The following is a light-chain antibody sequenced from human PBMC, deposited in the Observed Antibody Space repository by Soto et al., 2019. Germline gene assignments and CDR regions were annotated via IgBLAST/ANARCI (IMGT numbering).Light chain of an antibody. J-gene: IGLJ1*01. CDR1: SSDVGGYNY. Sequence: QTVLTHPASVSGSPGQSITLSCTGTSSDVGGYNYVSWYQQHPGKAPKLMIYEVSNRPSGVSNRFSGSKSGNTASLTISGLQAEDEADYYCSSYTSSSTLYVFGTGTKV. CDR2: EVS. V-gene: IGLV2-14*01. CDR3: SSYTSSSTLYV.